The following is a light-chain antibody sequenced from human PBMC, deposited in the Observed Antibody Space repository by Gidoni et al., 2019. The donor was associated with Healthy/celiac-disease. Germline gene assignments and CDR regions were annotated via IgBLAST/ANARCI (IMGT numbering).Light chain of an antibody. CDR3: QQYNNWPPWT. V-gene: IGKV3-15*01. Sequence: EIVMTQSPATLSVSPGERATLSCRASQSVRTNLAWYQQKPGQDPRLLIYGASTRATGIPARFSGSGSGTEFTLTISSLQSEDFAVYHCQQYNNWPPWTFGQGTTVEIK. CDR1: QSVRTN. J-gene: IGKJ1*01. CDR2: GAS.